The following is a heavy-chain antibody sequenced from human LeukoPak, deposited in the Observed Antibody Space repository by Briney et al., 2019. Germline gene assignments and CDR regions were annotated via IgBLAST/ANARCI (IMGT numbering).Heavy chain of an antibody. J-gene: IGHJ4*02. CDR3: ARSLRPDYYDSSGYYFSLGY. V-gene: IGHV3-33*08. CDR1: GFTFTTYG. Sequence: GGSLRLSCAASGFTFTTYGLHWVRQAPGKGLEWVAVIWYEGSNKYYADSVKGRFTISRDNSKNTLYLQMNSLRAEDTAVYYCARSLRPDYYDSSGYYFSLGYWGQGTLVTVSS. CDR2: IWYEGSNK. D-gene: IGHD3-22*01.